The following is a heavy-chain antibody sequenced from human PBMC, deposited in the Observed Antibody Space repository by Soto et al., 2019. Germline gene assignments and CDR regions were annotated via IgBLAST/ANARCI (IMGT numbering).Heavy chain of an antibody. J-gene: IGHJ4*02. CDR3: ARDPLEPTTFHGY. CDR1: GGSIDSGGFH. CDR2: VFYSGRT. D-gene: IGHD1-7*01. V-gene: IGHV4-31*03. Sequence: SETLSLTCNVSGGSIDSGGFHWSWIRQRPGKGLEWVGYVFYSGRTYYNPSLKSRLSISVDTSKNSLYLQMNSLRAEDTAVYYCARDPLEPTTFHGYWGQGTLVTVSS.